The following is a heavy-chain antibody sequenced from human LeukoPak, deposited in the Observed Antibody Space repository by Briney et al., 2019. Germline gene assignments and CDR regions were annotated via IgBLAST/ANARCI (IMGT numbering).Heavy chain of an antibody. CDR1: GFTFSSYG. J-gene: IGHJ4*02. CDR2: ISYDGSNK. V-gene: IGHV3-30*18. CDR3: AKDWDGGYNDPPGIDY. Sequence: GGSLRLSCAASGFTFSSYGIHWVRQAPGKGLEWVAVISYDGSNKYYADSVKGRFTISRDNSKNSLYLQMNSLRTEDTALYYCAKDWDGGYNDPPGIDYWGQGTLVTVSS. D-gene: IGHD5-24*01.